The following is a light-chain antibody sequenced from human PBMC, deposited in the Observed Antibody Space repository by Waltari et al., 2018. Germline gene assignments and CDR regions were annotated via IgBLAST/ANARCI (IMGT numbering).Light chain of an antibody. Sequence: EIVMTQSPATLSVSPGEGATLSCRASQSVSSNLAWYQQKPGQAPRHLIYRASTRATGIPARFSGSGSGTEFTLTISSLQSEDFAVYYCQQYNIWPPKYTFGQGTKLEIK. V-gene: IGKV3-15*01. J-gene: IGKJ2*01. CDR2: RAS. CDR3: QQYNIWPPKYT. CDR1: QSVSSN.